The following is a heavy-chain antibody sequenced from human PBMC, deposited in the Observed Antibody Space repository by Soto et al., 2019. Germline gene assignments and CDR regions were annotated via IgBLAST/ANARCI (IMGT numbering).Heavy chain of an antibody. D-gene: IGHD3-3*01. CDR3: ANWGSTIFGVVITSGLDY. Sequence: GGSLRLSCAASGFTFSSYAMSWVRQAPGKGLEWVSAISGSGGSTYYADSVKGRFTISRDNSKNTLYLQMNSLRAEDTAVYYCANWGSTIFGVVITSGLDYWGQGTLVTVPQ. J-gene: IGHJ4*02. V-gene: IGHV3-23*01. CDR2: ISGSGGST. CDR1: GFTFSSYA.